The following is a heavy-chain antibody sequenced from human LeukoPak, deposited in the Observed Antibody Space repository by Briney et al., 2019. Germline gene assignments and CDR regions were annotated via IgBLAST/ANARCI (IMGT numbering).Heavy chain of an antibody. CDR1: GFSFSGYG. J-gene: IGHJ4*02. CDR3: ARGYYYDSSGQSSDY. Sequence: GGSLRLSCAASGFSFSGYGMHRVRQAPGKGLEWVAFIRYDGSNEYYADSVKGRFTISRDNAKSTLYLQMNSLRAEDTAVYYCARGYYYDSSGQSSDYWGQGTLVTVSS. V-gene: IGHV3-30*02. D-gene: IGHD3-22*01. CDR2: IRYDGSNE.